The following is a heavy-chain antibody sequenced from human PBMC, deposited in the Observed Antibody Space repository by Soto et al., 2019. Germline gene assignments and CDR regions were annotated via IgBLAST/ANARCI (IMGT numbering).Heavy chain of an antibody. Sequence: QVQLVESGGGVVERGRSLRLSCGASGFTFNNYGIHWVRQAPGKGLEWVTVISYDGNTKYYADSVKGRFTISRDNSKNTRYMQLNSLRPDDTAVYYCVKYYYDTLAGYYGPDYWGQGTLVTVSS. J-gene: IGHJ4*02. V-gene: IGHV3-30*18. CDR1: GFTFNNYG. D-gene: IGHD3-9*01. CDR3: VKYYYDTLAGYYGPDY. CDR2: ISYDGNTK.